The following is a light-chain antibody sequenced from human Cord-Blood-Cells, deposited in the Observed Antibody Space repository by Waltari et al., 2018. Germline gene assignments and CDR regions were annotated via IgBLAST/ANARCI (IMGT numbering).Light chain of an antibody. CDR1: QSVSSY. Sequence: ELVLTQSPATLSLSPGASATLSCRASQSVSSYLAWDQQNPGQAPRLLIYDASNRATGIPARSSGSGSGTDFTLTISSLEPEDFAVYYCQQRSNWYTFGQGTKLEIK. V-gene: IGKV3-11*01. CDR2: DAS. J-gene: IGKJ2*01. CDR3: QQRSNWYT.